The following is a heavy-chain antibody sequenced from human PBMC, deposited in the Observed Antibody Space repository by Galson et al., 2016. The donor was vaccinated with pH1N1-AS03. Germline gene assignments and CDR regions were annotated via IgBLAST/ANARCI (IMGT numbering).Heavy chain of an antibody. J-gene: IGHJ4*02. CDR1: GYSFPSHW. D-gene: IGHD4-17*01. CDR3: ARWSNDYGSY. V-gene: IGHV5-51*01. CDR2: IYPSDSDT. Sequence: QSGAEVKKPGESLKISCKGSGYSFPSHWIAWVRQMPGKGPEWMGIIYPSDSDTRYNSSFQGQVTISADTSISTAYLQWNSLKASDTAIYYCARWSNDYGSYWGQGTLVTVSS.